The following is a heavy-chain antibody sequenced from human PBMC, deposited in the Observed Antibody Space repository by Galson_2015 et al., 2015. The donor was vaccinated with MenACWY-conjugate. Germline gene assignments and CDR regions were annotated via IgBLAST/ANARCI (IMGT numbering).Heavy chain of an antibody. D-gene: IGHD4-17*01. J-gene: IGHJ6*02. CDR1: GFTFSTYA. CDR2: ISGSGRTT. CDR3: VRESTSLTTFGMDV. Sequence: SLRLSCAASGFTFSTYAMSWVRQAPGKGLEWVSSISGSGRTTYYADSVKGRFTISRDNAKNTLYLQLSSLRAEDTAVYYCVRESTSLTTFGMDVWGQGTTVTVSS. V-gene: IGHV3-23*01.